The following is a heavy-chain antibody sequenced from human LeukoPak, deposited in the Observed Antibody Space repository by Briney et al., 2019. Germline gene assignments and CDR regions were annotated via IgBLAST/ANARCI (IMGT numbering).Heavy chain of an antibody. CDR3: ARGRGYSYGYDYYYMDV. V-gene: IGHV4-59*01. CDR2: IYYSGST. D-gene: IGHD5-18*01. J-gene: IGHJ6*03. CDR1: GGSISSYY. Sequence: SETLSLTCTVSGGSISSYYWRWLRQPPGKGLEWIGYIYYSGSTNYNPSLKSRVTISVDTSKNQFSLKLSSVTAADTAVYYCARGRGYSYGYDYYYMDVWGKGTTVTVSS.